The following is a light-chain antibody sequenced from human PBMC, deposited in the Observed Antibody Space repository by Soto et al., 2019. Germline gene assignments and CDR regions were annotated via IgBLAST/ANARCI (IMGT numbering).Light chain of an antibody. V-gene: IGKV1-5*01. CDR1: HSISSG. CDR2: DAS. CDR3: QHYNSYSSYT. J-gene: IGKJ2*01. Sequence: DIQMTQSPSTLSASVGDRVTISCRASHSISSGLAWYQQKPCQAPKLLIYDASILESGVPSRFSCSGSGTEFTLTISSLQPSDFATYYCQHYNSYSSYTFGQGTKLEIK.